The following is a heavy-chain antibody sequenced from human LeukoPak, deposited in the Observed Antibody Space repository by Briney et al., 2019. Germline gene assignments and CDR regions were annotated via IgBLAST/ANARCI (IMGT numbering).Heavy chain of an antibody. CDR2: ISPNSGDT. V-gene: IGHV1-2*02. J-gene: IGHJ2*01. CDR3: ARDSGFYGSGTYSLGYWYFHL. D-gene: IGHD3-10*01. CDR1: GYTLTGYY. Sequence: ASVKVSCKASGYTLTGYYMHWVRQAPGQGLEWMGWISPNSGDTHYAQNFQGRVTLTRDTSISTAYMELSSLRSDDTAVYYCARDSGFYGSGTYSLGYWYFHLWGRGTLVTVSS.